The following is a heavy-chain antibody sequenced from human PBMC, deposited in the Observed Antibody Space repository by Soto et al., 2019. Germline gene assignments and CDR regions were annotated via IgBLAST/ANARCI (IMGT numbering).Heavy chain of an antibody. D-gene: IGHD1-26*01. CDR1: GYTFTGHY. CDR2: IGPESGAT. J-gene: IGHJ4*02. V-gene: IGHV1-2*02. Sequence: ASVKVSCKASGYTFTGHYIHWVRQAPEQGPEWMGEIGPESGATGYAQKFQGRVTMTRDMSITTVYMELNNLSPDDTAVYYCGRGRSGQIVVFYWGQGTPVTVSS. CDR3: GRGRSGQIVVFY.